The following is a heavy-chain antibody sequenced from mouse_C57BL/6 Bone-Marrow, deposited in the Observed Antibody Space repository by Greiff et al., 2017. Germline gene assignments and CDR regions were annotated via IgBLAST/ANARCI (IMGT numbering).Heavy chain of an antibody. CDR2: IYPRSGNT. Sequence: QVQLQQSGAELARPGASVKLSCKASGYTFTSYGISWVKQRTGQGLEWIGEIYPRSGNTYYNEKFKGKATLTADKSSRTAYMELRSLTSEDSAVYFCANYYYGSSYDTMDYWGQGTSVTVSS. CDR1: GYTFTSYG. D-gene: IGHD1-1*01. CDR3: ANYYYGSSYDTMDY. V-gene: IGHV1-81*01. J-gene: IGHJ4*01.